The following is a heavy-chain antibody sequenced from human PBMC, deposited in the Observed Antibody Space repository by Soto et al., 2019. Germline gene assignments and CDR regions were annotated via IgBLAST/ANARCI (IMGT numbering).Heavy chain of an antibody. J-gene: IGHJ6*02. Sequence: VASVKVSCKTSGGTFSNDAISWVRQAPGQGLEWMGGIIPIYGTTHYAQKFQDRLKLTADESTGTAYMELSSLRSDDTAVYYCARGSEYSYGYHYYGMDVWGQGTTVTVSS. CDR2: IIPIYGTT. CDR3: ARGSEYSYGYHYYGMDV. D-gene: IGHD5-18*01. V-gene: IGHV1-69*13. CDR1: GGTFSNDA.